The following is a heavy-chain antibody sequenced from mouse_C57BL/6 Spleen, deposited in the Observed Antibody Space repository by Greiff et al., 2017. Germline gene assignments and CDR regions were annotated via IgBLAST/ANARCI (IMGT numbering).Heavy chain of an antibody. V-gene: IGHV5-4*03. D-gene: IGHD1-1*01. Sequence: DVKVEESGGGLVKPGGSLKLSCAASGFTFSSYAMSWVRQTPEKRLEWVATISDGGSYTYYPDNVKGRFTISRDNAKNNLYLQMSHLKSEDTAMYYCARLHYYGSSPYWYFDVWGTGTTVTVSS. J-gene: IGHJ1*03. CDR3: ARLHYYGSSPYWYFDV. CDR1: GFTFSSYA. CDR2: ISDGGSYT.